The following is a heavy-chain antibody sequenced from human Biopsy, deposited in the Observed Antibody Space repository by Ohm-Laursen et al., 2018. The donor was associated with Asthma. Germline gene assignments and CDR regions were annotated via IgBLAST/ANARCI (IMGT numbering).Heavy chain of an antibody. CDR1: GLTFSNYA. CDR2: IGVAGTP. D-gene: IGHD6-19*01. Sequence: SLRLSCSASGLTFSNYAMSWVRQAPGKGLEWVAAIGVAGTPYYAEFVKGRFTISRDFSKNTLHLQMHSLRVEDTAVYYCARGDSSGWSHYYFDYWGQGTLVTVSS. J-gene: IGHJ4*02. CDR3: ARGDSSGWSHYYFDY. V-gene: IGHV3-23*01.